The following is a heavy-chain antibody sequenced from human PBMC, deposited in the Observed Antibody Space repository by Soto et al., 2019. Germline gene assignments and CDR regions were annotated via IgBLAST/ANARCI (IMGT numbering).Heavy chain of an antibody. CDR1: GGSISRSSYY. V-gene: IGHV4-39*01. CDR2: IYYSGST. J-gene: IGHJ4*02. Sequence: QLQLQESGPGLVKPSETLSLTCTVSGGSISRSSYYWGWIRQPPGKGLEWIGSIYYSGSTYYNPSLKSRVTIAVDTSKNQCSLKLSSVTAAYTAVYYCATLWFGEGDYWGQGTLVTVSS. CDR3: ATLWFGEGDY. D-gene: IGHD3-10*01.